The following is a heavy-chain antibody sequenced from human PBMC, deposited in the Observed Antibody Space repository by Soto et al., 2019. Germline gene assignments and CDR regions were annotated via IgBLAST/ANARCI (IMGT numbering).Heavy chain of an antibody. J-gene: IGHJ4*02. D-gene: IGHD4-17*01. V-gene: IGHV3-48*01. CDR2: ISSSSSTI. CDR3: ARGKNRYGDYVDY. Sequence: ESGGGLVQPGGSLRLSCAASGFTFSSYSMNWVRQAPGKGLEWVSYISSSSSTIYYADSVKGRFTISRDNAKNSLYLQMNSLRAEDTAVYYCARGKNRYGDYVDYWGQGTLVTVSS. CDR1: GFTFSSYS.